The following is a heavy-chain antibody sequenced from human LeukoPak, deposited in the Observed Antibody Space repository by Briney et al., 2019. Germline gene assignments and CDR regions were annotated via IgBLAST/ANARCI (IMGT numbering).Heavy chain of an antibody. J-gene: IGHJ4*02. V-gene: IGHV3-21*01. CDR2: ITSSSYI. CDR3: ARDSPSGSYYYFDY. Sequence: GSLRLSCAASGFTFSSYTINWVRQAPGKGLEWVSSITSSSYIYYADSVKGRFTISRDNAKNSLYLQMNSLRAEDTAVYYCARDSPSGSYYYFDYWGQGTMVTVSS. D-gene: IGHD1-26*01. CDR1: GFTFSSYT.